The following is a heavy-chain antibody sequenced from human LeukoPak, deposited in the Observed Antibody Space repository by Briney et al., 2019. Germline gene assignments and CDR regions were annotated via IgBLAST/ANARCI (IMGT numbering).Heavy chain of an antibody. CDR3: ARLFDSSGYSAEAFDI. D-gene: IGHD3-22*01. CDR1: GYSFTSYW. V-gene: IGHV5-51*01. J-gene: IGHJ3*02. CDR2: IYPGDSDT. Sequence: GESLKISCKGSGYSFTSYWTGWVRQMPGKGLEWMGIIYPGDSDTRYSPSFQGQVTISADKSISTAYLQWSSLKASDTAMYYCARLFDSSGYSAEAFDIWGQGTMVTVSS.